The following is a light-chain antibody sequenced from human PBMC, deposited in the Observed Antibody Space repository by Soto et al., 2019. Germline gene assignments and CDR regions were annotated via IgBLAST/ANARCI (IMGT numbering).Light chain of an antibody. CDR1: QSVLYSSNNKNY. CDR3: QQFSSYPLT. CDR2: WAS. J-gene: IGKJ4*01. V-gene: IGKV4-1*01. Sequence: DIVMTQSPESLAVSLGERATINCKSSQSVLYSSNNKNYLNWYQQKPGQPPKLLIYWASIRESGVPDRFSGSGSGTDFTLTISSVQAEDVAVYYCQQFSSYPLTFGGGTKVEIK.